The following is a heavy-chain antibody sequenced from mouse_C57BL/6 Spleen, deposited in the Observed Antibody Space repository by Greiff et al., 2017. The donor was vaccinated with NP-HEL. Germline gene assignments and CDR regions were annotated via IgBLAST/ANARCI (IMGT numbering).Heavy chain of an antibody. CDR1: GFTFSNYW. CDR3: TGSNYYGNYFDY. Sequence: EVQLVESGGGLVQPGGSMKLSCVASGFTFSNYWMNWVRQSPEKGLEWVAQIRLKSDNYATHYAESVKGRFTISRDDSKSSVYLQMNNLMAEDTGIYYCTGSNYYGNYFDYWGQGTTLTVSS. D-gene: IGHD1-1*01. CDR2: IRLKSDNYAT. V-gene: IGHV6-3*01. J-gene: IGHJ2*01.